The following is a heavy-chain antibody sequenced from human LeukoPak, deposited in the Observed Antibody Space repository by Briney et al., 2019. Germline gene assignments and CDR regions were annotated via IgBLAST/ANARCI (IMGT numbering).Heavy chain of an antibody. CDR3: ARDLGGWGSGAFDI. D-gene: IGHD7-27*01. CDR2: IYYSGST. Sequence: SETLSLTCTVSGGSISSGGYYWSWIRQHPGKGLEWIGYIYYSGSTYYNPSLKSRVTISVDTSKNQFSLKLSSVTAADTAVYYCARDLGGWGSGAFDIWGQGTMVTVSS. J-gene: IGHJ3*02. CDR1: GGSISSGGYY. V-gene: IGHV4-31*03.